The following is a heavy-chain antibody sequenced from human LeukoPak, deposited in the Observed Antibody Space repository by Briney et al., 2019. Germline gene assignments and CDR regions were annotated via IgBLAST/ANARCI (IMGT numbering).Heavy chain of an antibody. D-gene: IGHD5-24*01. V-gene: IGHV3-21*01. Sequence: PGGSLRLSCAASGFTFSSYSMNWARQAPGKGLEWVSSISSSSSYIYYADSVKGRFTISRDNAKNSLYLQMNSLRAEDTAVYYCARDGHPVETDYWGQGTLVTVSS. CDR2: ISSSSSYI. CDR1: GFTFSSYS. J-gene: IGHJ4*02. CDR3: ARDGHPVETDY.